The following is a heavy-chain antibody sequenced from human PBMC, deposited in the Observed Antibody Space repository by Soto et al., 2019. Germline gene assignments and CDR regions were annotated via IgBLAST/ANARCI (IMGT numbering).Heavy chain of an antibody. CDR3: SFGGGLLSTGWYKYYFDY. Sequence: VQLLESGGGLVQPGGSLRLSCEASESALSSLAMTWVRQAPGKGLEWVSSFADGGSGADDADSVKGRFTISRDKSKNTLYLQMKNLGGDDRAVYYCSFGGGLLSTGWYKYYFDYWGQGTLVTVSS. V-gene: IGHV3-23*01. D-gene: IGHD6-19*01. CDR2: FADGGSGA. J-gene: IGHJ4*02. CDR1: ESALSSLA.